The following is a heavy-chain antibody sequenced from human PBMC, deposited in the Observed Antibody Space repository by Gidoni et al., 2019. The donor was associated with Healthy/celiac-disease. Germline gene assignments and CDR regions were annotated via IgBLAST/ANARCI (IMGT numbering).Heavy chain of an antibody. CDR2: INHSGST. CDR1: GGSFSGYY. Sequence: QVQLQQWGAGLLKPSETLSLTCAVYGGSFSGYYWSWIRQPPGKGLEWIGEINHSGSTNYNPSLKSRVTISVDTSKNQFSLKLSSVTAADTAVYYCARTRKGFYYDFWSGYFFDYWGQGTLVTVSS. D-gene: IGHD3-3*01. J-gene: IGHJ4*02. V-gene: IGHV4-34*01. CDR3: ARTRKGFYYDFWSGYFFDY.